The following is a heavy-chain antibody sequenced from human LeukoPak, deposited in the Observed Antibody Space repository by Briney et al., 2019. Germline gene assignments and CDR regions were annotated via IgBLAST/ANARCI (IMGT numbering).Heavy chain of an antibody. CDR2: LSGSGDTT. J-gene: IGHJ5*01. D-gene: IGHD3-10*01. Sequence: PGGSLRLSCAASGFTFSSYAMSWVRQAPGKGLEWVSALSGSGDTTYYADSVKGRFTISRDNSKNTLYLQMNSLRAEDTAVYYCAKDQDSMVRGIIWMNNWFDSWGQGTLVTVSS. CDR1: GFTFSSYA. V-gene: IGHV3-23*01. CDR3: AKDQDSMVRGIIWMNNWFDS.